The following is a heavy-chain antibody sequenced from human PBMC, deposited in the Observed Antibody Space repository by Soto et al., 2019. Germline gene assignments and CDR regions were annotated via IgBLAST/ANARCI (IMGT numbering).Heavy chain of an antibody. CDR1: GYTFTSYD. CDR3: TGGPPNWGFDS. D-gene: IGHD7-27*01. Sequence: QVQLVQSGAEVKKPGASVKVSCKASGYTFTSYDINWVRQTAGQGLEWMGWMSPKTANTGYAQKFQGRVTMTTSTSISTAYMELSSLTSEDTAVYYCTGGPPNWGFDSWGQGTPVTVSS. V-gene: IGHV1-8*01. J-gene: IGHJ5*01. CDR2: MSPKTANT.